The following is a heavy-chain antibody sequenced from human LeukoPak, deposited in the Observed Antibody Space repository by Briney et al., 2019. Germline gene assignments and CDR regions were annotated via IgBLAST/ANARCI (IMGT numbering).Heavy chain of an antibody. CDR3: ARDRWDFDY. CDR2: INPNSGGT. CDR1: GYTFTGYY. D-gene: IGHD1-26*01. V-gene: IGHV1-2*02. Sequence: ASVKVSCKASGYTFTGYYMHWVRQAPGQGLEWMGWINPNSGGTSYAQKFQGRVTMTRDTSTSTVYMELSSLRSEDTAVYYCARDRWDFDYWGQGTLVTVSS. J-gene: IGHJ4*02.